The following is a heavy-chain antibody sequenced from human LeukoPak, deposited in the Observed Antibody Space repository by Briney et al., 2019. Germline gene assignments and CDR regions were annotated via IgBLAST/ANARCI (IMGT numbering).Heavy chain of an antibody. CDR2: ISSSSSYI. V-gene: IGHV3-21*01. J-gene: IGHJ4*02. CDR1: GFTFSSYS. CDR3: ARDPMYYDILTGYYSYYFDY. Sequence: GGSLRLSCAASGFTFSSYSMSWVRQAPGKGLEWVSSISSSSSYIYYADSVKGRFTISRDNAKNSLYLQMNSLRAEDTAVYYCARDPMYYDILTGYYSYYFDYWGQGTLVTVSS. D-gene: IGHD3-9*01.